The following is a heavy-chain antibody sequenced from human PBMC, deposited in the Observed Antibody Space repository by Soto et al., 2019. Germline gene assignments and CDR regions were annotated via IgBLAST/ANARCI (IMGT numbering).Heavy chain of an antibody. CDR2: IIPIFGTA. CDR3: ARARLDSGSFPYYGMDV. V-gene: IGHV1-69*13. J-gene: IGHJ6*02. CDR1: GGTFSSYA. Sequence: SVKVSCKASGGTFSSYAISWVRQAPGQGLEWMGGIIPIFGTANYAQKFQGRVTITADESTSTAYMELSSLRSEDTAVYYCARARLDSGSFPYYGMDVWGQGTTVTVSS. D-gene: IGHD5-12*01.